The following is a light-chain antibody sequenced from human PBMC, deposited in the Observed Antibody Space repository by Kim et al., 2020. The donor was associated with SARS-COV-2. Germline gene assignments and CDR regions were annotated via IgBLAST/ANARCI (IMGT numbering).Light chain of an antibody. CDR1: QSVRTY. V-gene: IGKV3-11*01. J-gene: IGKJ5*01. CDR2: DAS. CDR3: QQRGNWPT. Sequence: ALWPGERATLSCRASQSVRTYLAWYQQKPGQAPRLLIYDASNRATGIPARFSGSGSGTDFTLTISSLEPEDFAVYYCQQRGNWPTFGQGTRLEIK.